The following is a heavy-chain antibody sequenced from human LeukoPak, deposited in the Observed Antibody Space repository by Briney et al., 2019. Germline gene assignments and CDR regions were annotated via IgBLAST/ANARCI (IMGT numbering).Heavy chain of an antibody. CDR1: GFTFSSYA. V-gene: IGHV3-30-3*01. J-gene: IGHJ4*02. D-gene: IGHD3-3*01. CDR3: GTDFWSGYGTFDY. Sequence: GRSLRLSCAASGFTFSSYAMHWVRQAPGKGLEWVAVISYDGSNKYYADSVKGRFTISRDNSKNTLYLQMNSLRAEDTAVYYCGTDFWSGYGTFDYWGQGTLVTVSS. CDR2: ISYDGSNK.